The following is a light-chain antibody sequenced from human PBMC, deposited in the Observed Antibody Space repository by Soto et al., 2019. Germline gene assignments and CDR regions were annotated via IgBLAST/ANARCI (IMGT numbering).Light chain of an antibody. Sequence: QSVLTQPASVAGSPGQSITISCTGTSSDFGRYNLVFWYQQHPGQAPKLMIYEDSTRPSGVSNRFSGSKSGNTASLTISGLQAEDDADYYCCSYAGSSTYVFGTGTKVTVL. J-gene: IGLJ1*01. V-gene: IGLV2-23*01. CDR1: SSDFGRYNL. CDR3: CSYAGSSTYV. CDR2: EDS.